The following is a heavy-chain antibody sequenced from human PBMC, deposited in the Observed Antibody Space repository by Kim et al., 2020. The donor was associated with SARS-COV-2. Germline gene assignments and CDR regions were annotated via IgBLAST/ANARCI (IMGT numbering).Heavy chain of an antibody. D-gene: IGHD1-26*01. V-gene: IGHV3-74*03. J-gene: IGHJ4*02. CDR3: ARGDRGAATYFDS. Sequence: TYADFVNGRFAISRDNAKNTISLQMNSQSAEDTAVYSCARGDRGAATYFDSWGQGTLVTVSS.